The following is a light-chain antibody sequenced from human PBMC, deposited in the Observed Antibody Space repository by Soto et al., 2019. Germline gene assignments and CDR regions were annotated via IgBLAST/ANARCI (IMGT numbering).Light chain of an antibody. CDR1: SSDVGSYNL. CDR3: CSYAGSSTFG. V-gene: IGLV2-23*01. J-gene: IGLJ2*01. CDR2: EGS. Sequence: QSALTQPASVSGSPGQSITISCTGPSSDVGSYNLVSWYQQHPGKAPKLMIYEGSKRPSGVSNRFSGSKSGNTASLTISGLQAEDEADYYCCSYAGSSTFGFGGVTKLTVL.